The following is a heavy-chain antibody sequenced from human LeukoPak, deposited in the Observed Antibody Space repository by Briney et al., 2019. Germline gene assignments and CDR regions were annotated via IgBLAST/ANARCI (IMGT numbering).Heavy chain of an antibody. CDR2: IYYSGST. D-gene: IGHD2-2*02. CDR3: ARVRRDIVVVPAAIKYYYYMDV. V-gene: IGHV4-59*01. Sequence: KPSETLSLTCTVSGGSISSYYWSWIRQPPGKGLEWIGYIYYSGSTNYNPSLKSRVTISVDTSKNQFSLKLSSVTAADTAVYYCARVRRDIVVVPAAIKYYYYMDVWGKGTTVTISS. J-gene: IGHJ6*03. CDR1: GGSISSYY.